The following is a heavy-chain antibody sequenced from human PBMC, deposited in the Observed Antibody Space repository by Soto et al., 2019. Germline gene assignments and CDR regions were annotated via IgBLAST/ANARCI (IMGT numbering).Heavy chain of an antibody. J-gene: IGHJ4*02. CDR2: IIPIFGTA. Sequence: QVQLVQSGAEVKKPGSSVKVSCKASGGTFSSYAISWVRQAPGQGFEWMGGIIPIFGTANYAQKFQGRVTITADESTSTAYMELSSLRSEDTAVYYCARDVAKYYYDSSGYYDYFDYWGQGTLVTVSS. D-gene: IGHD3-22*01. V-gene: IGHV1-69*01. CDR1: GGTFSSYA. CDR3: ARDVAKYYYDSSGYYDYFDY.